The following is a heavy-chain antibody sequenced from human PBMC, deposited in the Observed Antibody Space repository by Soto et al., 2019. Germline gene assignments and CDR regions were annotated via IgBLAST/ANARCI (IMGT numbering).Heavy chain of an antibody. CDR2: ISAYNGNT. Sequence: QVQLVQSGAEVKKPGASVKVSCKASGYTFTSYGISWVRQAPGQGLEWMGWISAYNGNTNYAQKLQGRVTITTDTSTSTAYMELRSLRSDDMAVYYCARDTFGPGREGVDWFDPWGQGTLVTVSS. D-gene: IGHD3-16*01. CDR3: ARDTFGPGREGVDWFDP. J-gene: IGHJ5*02. CDR1: GYTFTSYG. V-gene: IGHV1-18*03.